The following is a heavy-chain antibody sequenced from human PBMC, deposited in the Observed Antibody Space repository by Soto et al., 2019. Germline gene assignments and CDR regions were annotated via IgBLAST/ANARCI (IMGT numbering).Heavy chain of an antibody. CDR1: GYDFSSYG. Sequence: QVQLVQSGAEVKKPGASVKVSCKASGYDFSSYGISWVRQAPGQGLEWMGWISASNGNRDYAQQFQGRVTMTSDTSRTTAYMELRSLRSDDTAVYYCVRDPQRNDYWGQGTLVNVPS. CDR2: ISASNGNR. V-gene: IGHV1-18*04. CDR3: VRDPQRNDY. J-gene: IGHJ4*02. D-gene: IGHD2-2*01.